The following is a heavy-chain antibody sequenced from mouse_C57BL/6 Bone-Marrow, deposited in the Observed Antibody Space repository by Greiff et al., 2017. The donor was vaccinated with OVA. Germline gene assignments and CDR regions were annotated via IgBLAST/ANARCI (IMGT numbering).Heavy chain of an antibody. CDR2: IYPGSGNT. Sequence: QVQLKQSGAELVRPGASVKLSCKASGYTFTDYYINWVKQRPGQGLEWIARIYPGSGNTYYNEKFKGKATLTAEKSSSTAYMQLSSLTSEDSAVYFCARDGYYGSSPAWFAYWGQGTLVTVSA. CDR1: GYTFTDYY. CDR3: ARDGYYGSSPAWFAY. J-gene: IGHJ3*01. V-gene: IGHV1-76*01. D-gene: IGHD1-1*01.